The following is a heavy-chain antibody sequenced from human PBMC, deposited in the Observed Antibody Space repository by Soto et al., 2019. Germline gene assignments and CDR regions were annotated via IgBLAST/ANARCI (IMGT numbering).Heavy chain of an antibody. D-gene: IGHD6-13*01. Sequence: QVQLVESGGGLVKPGGSLRLSCAVSGFTFSDYYMTWIRQAPGKGLEWVSYMSSSTSHTNYADSVKGRFTISRDNAKNSLFLQMNSRRAEDTAVYYCARGRGAAADDFDFWGKGTLLTVSS. CDR3: ARGRGAAADDFDF. V-gene: IGHV3-11*05. CDR1: GFTFSDYY. J-gene: IGHJ4*02. CDR2: MSSSTSHT.